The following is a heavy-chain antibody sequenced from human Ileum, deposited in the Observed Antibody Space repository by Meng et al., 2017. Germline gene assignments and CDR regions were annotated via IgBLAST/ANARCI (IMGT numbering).Heavy chain of an antibody. D-gene: IGHD6-19*01. CDR1: GFTFSDHF. CDR2: IRDRGHSYST. CDR3: TRDQWGSGRD. J-gene: IGHJ4*02. V-gene: IGHV3-72*01. Sequence: GESLKISCAASGFTFSDHFMDWVRQAPGKGLEWVSRIRDRGHSYSTEYAASVKGRFTISRDDSKNSLYLQMTSLKIEDSAVYFCTRDQWGSGRDWGQGTLVTVSS.